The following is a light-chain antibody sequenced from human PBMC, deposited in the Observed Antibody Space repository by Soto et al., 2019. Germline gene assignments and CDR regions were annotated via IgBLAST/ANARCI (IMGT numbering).Light chain of an antibody. J-gene: IGKJ1*01. CDR3: QQYNSYSTFGPAT. V-gene: IGKV1-5*03. CDR1: QSIGTS. Sequence: DIQMTQSPSTLSASVGDRVTITCLASQSIGTSLAWYQQKPGKAPKLLIYSASDLESGVKSRFSGSGFGTEFTLTITSLQPDDFATYYCQQYNSYSTFGPATFGQG. CDR2: SAS.